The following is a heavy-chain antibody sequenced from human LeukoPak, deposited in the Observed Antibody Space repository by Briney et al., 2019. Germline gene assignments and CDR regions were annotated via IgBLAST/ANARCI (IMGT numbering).Heavy chain of an antibody. J-gene: IGHJ1*01. CDR3: ARGRYCSSTSCYDFQH. V-gene: IGHV4-34*01. CDR2: INHSGST. Sequence: SETQSLTCAVYGGSFSGYYWSWIRQPPGKGLEWIGEINHSGSTNYNPSLKSRVTISVDTSKNHFSLKLSSVTASDTAVYYCARGRYCSSTSCYDFQHWGQGTLVTVSS. D-gene: IGHD2-2*01. CDR1: GGSFSGYY.